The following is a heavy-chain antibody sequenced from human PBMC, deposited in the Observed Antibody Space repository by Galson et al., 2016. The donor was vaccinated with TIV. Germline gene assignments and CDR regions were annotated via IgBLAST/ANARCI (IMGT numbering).Heavy chain of an antibody. CDR2: INAANGDT. D-gene: IGHD3-22*01. CDR1: GYTFINYA. V-gene: IGHV1-3*01. Sequence: SVKVSCKASGYTFINYAIQWVRQAPGQRLEWMGWINAANGDTKSSQKFQGRVTTTRDTSANMAYMELSSLRSEDTAVYYCARSDAISGYYYHFDYWGQGTLVTVSS. J-gene: IGHJ4*02. CDR3: ARSDAISGYYYHFDY.